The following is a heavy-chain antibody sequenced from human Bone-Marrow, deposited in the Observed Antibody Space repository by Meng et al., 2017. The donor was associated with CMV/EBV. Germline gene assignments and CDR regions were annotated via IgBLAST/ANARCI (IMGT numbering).Heavy chain of an antibody. CDR3: AKDQSGWYSVYYYGMDV. Sequence: GESLKISCAASGFTFSSYAMSWVRQAPGKGLEWVSAISGSGGSTYYADSVKGRVTISRDNSKNTLYLQMNSLRAEDTAVYYCAKDQSGWYSVYYYGMDVWGRGTTVTVSS. J-gene: IGHJ6*02. V-gene: IGHV3-23*01. CDR2: ISGSGGST. D-gene: IGHD6-19*01. CDR1: GFTFSSYA.